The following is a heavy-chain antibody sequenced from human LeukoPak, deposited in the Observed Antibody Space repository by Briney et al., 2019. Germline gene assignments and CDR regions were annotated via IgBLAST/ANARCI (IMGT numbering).Heavy chain of an antibody. J-gene: IGHJ4*02. CDR3: ARSPYSSGWYLDY. D-gene: IGHD6-19*01. CDR2: IYYSGST. CDR1: GGSISSSSYY. Sequence: SETLSLTCTVSGGSISSSSYYWGWIRQPPGKGLEWIGSIYYSGSTYYNPSLKSRVTISVDTSKNQFSLKLSSVTAADTAVYYCARSPYSSGWYLDYWGQGTLVTVSS. V-gene: IGHV4-39*01.